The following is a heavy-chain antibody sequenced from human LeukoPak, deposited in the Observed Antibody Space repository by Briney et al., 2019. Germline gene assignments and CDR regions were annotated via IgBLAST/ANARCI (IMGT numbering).Heavy chain of an antibody. D-gene: IGHD5-24*01. V-gene: IGHV4-38-2*01. CDR2: IHHSGST. Sequence: SETLSLTCVVSGYSISSGYHWGWIRQPPGKGLEWIATIHHSGSTYYSPSLKSRVTISVDTSKNQFSLKLSSVTAADTAVYYCARLRDLYNCFDPWGQGTLVIVSS. CDR3: ARLRDLYNCFDP. J-gene: IGHJ5*02. CDR1: GYSISSGYH.